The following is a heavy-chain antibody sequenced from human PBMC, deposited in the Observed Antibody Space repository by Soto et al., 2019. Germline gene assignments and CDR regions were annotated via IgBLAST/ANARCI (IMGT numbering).Heavy chain of an antibody. CDR1: AGSISSGGYS. Sequence: PSETLSLTCAVSAGSISSGGYSWSWIRQPPGKGLEWIGYIYHSGSTYYNPSLKSRVTISVDRSKNQFSLKLSSVTAADTAVYYCARTPDIWGQGTMVTVSS. CDR3: ARTPDI. V-gene: IGHV4-30-2*01. J-gene: IGHJ3*02. CDR2: IYHSGST.